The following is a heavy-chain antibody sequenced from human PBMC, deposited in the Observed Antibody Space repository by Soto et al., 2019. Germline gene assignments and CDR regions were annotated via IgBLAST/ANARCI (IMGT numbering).Heavy chain of an antibody. CDR3: AREGSSTSCYDY. D-gene: IGHD2-2*01. V-gene: IGHV3-48*03. CDR1: GFTFSSYE. CDR2: ISSSGSTI. Sequence: GSLRLSCAASGFTFSSYEMNWVRQAPGKGLEWVSYISSSGSTIYYADSVKGRFTISRDNAKNSLYLQMNSLRAEDTAVYYCAREGSSTSCYDYWGQGTLVTVSS. J-gene: IGHJ4*02.